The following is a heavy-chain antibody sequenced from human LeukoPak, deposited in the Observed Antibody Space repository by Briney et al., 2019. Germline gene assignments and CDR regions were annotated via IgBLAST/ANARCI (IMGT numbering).Heavy chain of an antibody. Sequence: GSLRLSCSASGFTFTAYSMYWVRQAPGKGLEYVSAISNNADTTYYADSVKGRFTISRDNFKNTLYLQMSSLRAEDTAVYSCVKGWVRGVMNYWGQGTLVTVSS. J-gene: IGHJ4*02. CDR1: GFTFTAYS. CDR2: ISNNADTT. CDR3: VKGWVRGVMNY. D-gene: IGHD3-10*01. V-gene: IGHV3-64D*06.